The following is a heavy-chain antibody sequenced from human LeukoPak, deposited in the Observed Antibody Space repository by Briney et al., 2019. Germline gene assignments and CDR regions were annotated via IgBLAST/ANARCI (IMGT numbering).Heavy chain of an antibody. V-gene: IGHV3-7*01. CDR1: GFTFSAYW. CDR2: IIEGGDVK. J-gene: IGHJ4*02. CDR3: ARDRYCSGGSCYWAGY. Sequence: GGSLRLSCAASGFTFSAYWMTWVRQAPGKGLAWVANIIEGGDVKYYVDSVKGRFTISRDNTKNSLYLQMTSLRADDTAVYYCARDRYCSGGSCYWAGYWGQGTLVTVSS. D-gene: IGHD2-15*01.